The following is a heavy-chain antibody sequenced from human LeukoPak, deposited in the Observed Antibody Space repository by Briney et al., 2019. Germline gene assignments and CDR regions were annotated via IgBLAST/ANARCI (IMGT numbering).Heavy chain of an antibody. CDR1: GGTFSGYG. J-gene: IGHJ4*02. Sequence: SVKVSCKASGGTFSGYGISWVRQAPGQGLEWMGGVIPMFTTTNYAQTLQGRITITADESTNTAYMELSSLRYEDTAVYYCARGILRFLEWRNFDSWGQGTLVTVSS. CDR2: VIPMFTTT. D-gene: IGHD3-3*01. V-gene: IGHV1-69*13. CDR3: ARGILRFLEWRNFDS.